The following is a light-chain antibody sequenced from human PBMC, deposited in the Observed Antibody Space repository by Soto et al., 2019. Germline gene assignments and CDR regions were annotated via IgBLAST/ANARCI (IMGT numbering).Light chain of an antibody. CDR3: PQYKNLPT. CDR1: QTSSSW. V-gene: IGKV1-5*03. CDR2: KES. J-gene: IGKJ5*01. Sequence: DIQMPQSPSPLSGSVGDRLTMTCRASQTSSSWLAWYQQNPGKAPKLLIYKESTLKSGLPSRFSGSGSGTEFTLTISSLQPDDFASYCCPQYKNLPTFGPGTRLDIK.